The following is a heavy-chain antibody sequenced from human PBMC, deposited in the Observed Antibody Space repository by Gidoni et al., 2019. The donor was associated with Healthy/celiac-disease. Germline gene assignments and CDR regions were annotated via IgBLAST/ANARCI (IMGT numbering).Heavy chain of an antibody. Sequence: QVQLVQSGAEVKKPGASVKVSCKASGYTFTGYSMHWVRQAPGQGLEWMGWINPNSGGTNYAQKFQGRVTMTRDTSISTAYMELSRLRSDDTAVYYCAREGDSGITFGGVIVSSCDYWGQGTLVTVSS. V-gene: IGHV1-2*02. D-gene: IGHD3-16*02. J-gene: IGHJ4*02. CDR3: AREGDSGITFGGVIVSSCDY. CDR1: GYTFTGYS. CDR2: INPNSGGT.